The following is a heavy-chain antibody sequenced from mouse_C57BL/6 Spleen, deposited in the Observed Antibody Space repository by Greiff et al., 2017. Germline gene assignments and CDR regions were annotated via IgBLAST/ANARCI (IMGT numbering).Heavy chain of an antibody. CDR2: INPNNGGT. V-gene: IGHV1-22*01. Sequence: VQLQQSGPELVKPGASVKMSCKASGYTFTDYNMHWVKQSHGKSLEWIGYINPNNGGTSYNQKFKGKATLTVNKSSSTAYMELRSLTSEDSAVYYCARRDDYDGRGFAYWGQGTLVTVSA. J-gene: IGHJ3*01. CDR1: GYTFTDYN. D-gene: IGHD2-4*01. CDR3: ARRDDYDGRGFAY.